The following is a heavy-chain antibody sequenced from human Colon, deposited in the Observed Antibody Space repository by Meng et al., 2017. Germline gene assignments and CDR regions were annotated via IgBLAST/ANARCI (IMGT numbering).Heavy chain of an antibody. CDR2: LIPTLPTA. Sequence: QVQLVQSGAEVKKPDASVRVTCKASGGTFTRHAISWVRQAPGQGLEWMGALIPTLPTANYAPKWQGRLIIGADTSTSTVYMELSGLKSNDTAIYYCARGKKAAEGTFDYWGQGTLVTVSS. CDR1: GGTFTRHA. CDR3: ARGKKAAEGTFDY. V-gene: IGHV1-69*10. J-gene: IGHJ4*02. D-gene: IGHD2-15*01.